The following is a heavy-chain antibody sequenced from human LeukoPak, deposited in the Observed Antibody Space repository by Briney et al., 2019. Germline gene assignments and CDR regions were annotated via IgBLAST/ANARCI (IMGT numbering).Heavy chain of an antibody. CDR1: GFTFSSFG. Sequence: GGSLTLSCTASGFTFSSFGMHWVRQAPGKGLEWVAVISYDGSNKYYADSVKGRFTISRDNSKNTLYLQMNSLRAEDTAVYYCAKVYSGSYLYYFDYWGQGTLVTVSS. CDR2: ISYDGSNK. V-gene: IGHV3-30*12. D-gene: IGHD1-26*01. CDR3: AKVYSGSYLYYFDY. J-gene: IGHJ4*02.